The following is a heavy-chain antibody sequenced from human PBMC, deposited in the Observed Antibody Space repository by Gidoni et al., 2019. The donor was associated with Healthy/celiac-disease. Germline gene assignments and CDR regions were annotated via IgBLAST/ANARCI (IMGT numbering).Heavy chain of an antibody. CDR1: GFSFSDYY. D-gene: IGHD4-17*01. J-gene: IGHJ3*02. CDR2: ISSSGSTI. V-gene: IGHV3-11*01. CDR3: ARDLMTTVTTDAFDI. Sequence: QVQLVESGGGLVKPGGSLRLSGAASGFSFSDYYMSWIRQAPGKGLEWVSYISSSGSTIYYADSVKGRFTIARDNAKNSLYLQMNSLRAEDTAVYYCARDLMTTVTTDAFDIWGQGTMVTVSS.